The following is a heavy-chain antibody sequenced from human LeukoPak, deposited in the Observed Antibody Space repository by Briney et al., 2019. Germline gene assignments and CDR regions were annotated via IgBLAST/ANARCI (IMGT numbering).Heavy chain of an antibody. D-gene: IGHD3-9*01. V-gene: IGHV3-48*02. CDR3: ARVGYDILTCFHY. Sequence: SGGPLRLSCVASGFTFSDYSINWVRQAPGKGLEWVSFISSRSSSIYYADSVKGRFTISRDNAKKSLYLQMNSLRDEDTAVYYCARVGYDILTCFHYWGQGTLVTVSS. J-gene: IGHJ4*02. CDR2: ISSRSSSI. CDR1: GFTFSDYS.